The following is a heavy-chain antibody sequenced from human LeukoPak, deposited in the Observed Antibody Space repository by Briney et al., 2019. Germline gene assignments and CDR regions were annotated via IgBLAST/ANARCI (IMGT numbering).Heavy chain of an antibody. CDR1: GGSISSYY. V-gene: IGHV4-59*01. CDR3: ARHCDISPFDY. Sequence: SETLSLTCTVSGGSISSYYWSWIRQPPGKGLEWIGYIYYSGSTNYNPSLKSRVTISVDTSKNQFSLKLSSVTAADTAVYYCARHCDISPFDYWGQGTLVTVSS. CDR2: IYYSGST. D-gene: IGHD3-9*01. J-gene: IGHJ4*02.